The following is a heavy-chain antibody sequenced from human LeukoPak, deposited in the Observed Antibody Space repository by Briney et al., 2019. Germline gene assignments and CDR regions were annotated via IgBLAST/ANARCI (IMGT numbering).Heavy chain of an antibody. Sequence: PGGSLTLSCAASGFTVSSNYMSWVRQAPGEGLGWVSVLYSDGSTYYADSVKGRFTISRDNSKNTLYLQMHSLRAGDTAVYYCASGTTMVQGVIFAYWGQGTLVTVSS. D-gene: IGHD3-10*01. V-gene: IGHV3-53*01. J-gene: IGHJ4*02. CDR2: LYSDGST. CDR1: GFTVSSNY. CDR3: ASGTTMVQGVIFAY.